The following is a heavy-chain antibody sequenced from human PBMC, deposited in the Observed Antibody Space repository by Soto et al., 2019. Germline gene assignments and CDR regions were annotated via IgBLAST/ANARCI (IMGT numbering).Heavy chain of an antibody. CDR3: ARDTVLTGMFDF. Sequence: SETLSLTCTVSGGSIGSYHWSWVRQPPGKGLEWIASVYYTGTTNYNPSLGSRATISIDAPENQTSLKLTSVTAADTAFYYCARDTVLTGMFDFWGQGTLVTVSS. CDR2: VYYTGTT. J-gene: IGHJ4*02. D-gene: IGHD4-17*01. CDR1: GGSIGSYH. V-gene: IGHV4-59*01.